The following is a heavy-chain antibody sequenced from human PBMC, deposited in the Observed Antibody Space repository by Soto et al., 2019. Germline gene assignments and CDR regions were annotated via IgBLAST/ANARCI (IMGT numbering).Heavy chain of an antibody. J-gene: IGHJ3*02. V-gene: IGHV3-15*01. D-gene: IGHD3-22*01. CDR2: IKSKTDGGTT. Sequence: PGGSLRLSCAASGFTFSNAWMSWVRQAPGKGLEWVGRIKSKTDGGTTDYAAPVKGRFTISRDDSKNALYLQMNSLKTEDTAVYYCTTDSSGYNPDAFDIWGQGTMVTVSS. CDR3: TTDSSGYNPDAFDI. CDR1: GFTFSNAW.